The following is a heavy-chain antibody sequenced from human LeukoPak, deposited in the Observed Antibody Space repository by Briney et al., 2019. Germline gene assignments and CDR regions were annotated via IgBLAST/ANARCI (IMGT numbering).Heavy chain of an antibody. Sequence: SETLSLTCAVYGGSFSGYYWTWIRQPPGKGLEWIGEINHSGSTNYNPSLKGRVTISVDTSKQQFSMKLSSVTAADTAVYYCARGDSSGYYYYYYYMDVWGKGTTVTVSS. CDR3: ARGDSSGYYYYYYYMDV. J-gene: IGHJ6*03. CDR1: GGSFSGYY. CDR2: INHSGST. D-gene: IGHD3-22*01. V-gene: IGHV4-34*01.